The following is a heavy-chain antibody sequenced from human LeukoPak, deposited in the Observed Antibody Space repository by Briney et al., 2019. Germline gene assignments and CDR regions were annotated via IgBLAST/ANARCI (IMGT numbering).Heavy chain of an antibody. Sequence: SETLSLTCTVSGGSISSYYWSWIRQPAGKGLEWIGRIYTSGSTNYNPSLKSRVTMSVDTSKNQFSLKLSSATAADTAVYYCARESPSYSSGWYLFDCWGQGTLVTVSS. J-gene: IGHJ4*02. V-gene: IGHV4-4*07. CDR1: GGSISSYY. CDR2: IYTSGST. D-gene: IGHD6-19*01. CDR3: ARESPSYSSGWYLFDC.